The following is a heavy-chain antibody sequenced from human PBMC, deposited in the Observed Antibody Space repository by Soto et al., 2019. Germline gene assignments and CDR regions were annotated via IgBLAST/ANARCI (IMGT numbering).Heavy chain of an antibody. CDR2: ISWDGGST. CDR1: GFTFDDYT. CDR3: AKDMGAGYSSGRKGDFDY. Sequence: ESGGVVVQPGGSLRLSCAASGFTFDDYTMHWVRQAPGKGLEWVSLISWDGGSTYYADSVKGRFTISRDNSKNSLYLQMNSLRTEDTALYYCAKDMGAGYSSGRKGDFDYWGQGTLVTVSS. V-gene: IGHV3-43*01. D-gene: IGHD6-19*01. J-gene: IGHJ4*02.